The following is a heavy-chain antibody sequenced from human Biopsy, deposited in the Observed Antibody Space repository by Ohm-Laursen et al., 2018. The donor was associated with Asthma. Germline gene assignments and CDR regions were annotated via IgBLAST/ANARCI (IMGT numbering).Heavy chain of an antibody. Sequence: VKISCKTSGYTFNSAGITWVRQAPGQGLEWMGGIIPMFGTTNYAQKFQGRVTITADESTSTAYMELSSLRSDGTAPYFCAATGYSGYYYRTWGQGTLVTVSS. CDR1: GYTFNSAG. D-gene: IGHD5-12*01. CDR2: IIPMFGTT. J-gene: IGHJ5*02. CDR3: AATGYSGYYYRT. V-gene: IGHV1-69*13.